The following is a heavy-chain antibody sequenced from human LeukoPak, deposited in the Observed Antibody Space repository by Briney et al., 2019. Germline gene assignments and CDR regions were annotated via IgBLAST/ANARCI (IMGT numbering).Heavy chain of an antibody. CDR1: GFTFSSYA. CDR3: AKGSGWNHYFDY. V-gene: IGHV3-23*01. J-gene: IGHJ4*02. D-gene: IGHD6-19*01. Sequence: PGGSLRLSCAASGFTFSSYAMSWVRQATGKGLEWVSAISGSGGSTYYADSVKGRFTISRDNSKNTLYLQMNSLRAEDTAVYYCAKGSGWNHYFDYWGQGTLVTVSS. CDR2: ISGSGGST.